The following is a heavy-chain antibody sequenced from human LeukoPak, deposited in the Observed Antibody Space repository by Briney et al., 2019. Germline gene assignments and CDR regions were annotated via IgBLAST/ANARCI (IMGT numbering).Heavy chain of an antibody. D-gene: IGHD6-19*01. Sequence: GGSLRLSCAASGFTFSSYAMSWVRQAPGKGLEWVSAISGSGGSTYYADSVKGRFTISRDNSKNTLYLQMNSLRTEDTAVYYCAKVHSSGWYYFDYWGQGTLVTVSS. V-gene: IGHV3-23*01. CDR3: AKVHSSGWYYFDY. CDR1: GFTFSSYA. J-gene: IGHJ4*02. CDR2: ISGSGGST.